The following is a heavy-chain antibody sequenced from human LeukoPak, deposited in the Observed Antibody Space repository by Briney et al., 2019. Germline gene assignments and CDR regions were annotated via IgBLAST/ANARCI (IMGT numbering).Heavy chain of an antibody. V-gene: IGHV1-2*02. J-gene: IGHJ4*02. CDR2: INPNSGGT. D-gene: IGHD6-13*01. Sequence: ASVKLSCKASGYTFTGYYMHWVRQAPGQGLGLMGWINPNSGGTNNAQEFQGRVAMTRDTSISTAYMELSRLRSDDTAVYYCARAWYSSSWHDYWGQGTLVTVSS. CDR3: ARAWYSSSWHDY. CDR1: GYTFTGYY.